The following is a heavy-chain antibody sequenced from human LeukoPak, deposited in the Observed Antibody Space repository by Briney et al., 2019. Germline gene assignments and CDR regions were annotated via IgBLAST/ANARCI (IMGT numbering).Heavy chain of an antibody. D-gene: IGHD3-10*01. CDR2: TSGSGAGT. J-gene: IGHJ4*02. CDR3: AKGLGIGELWVDS. Sequence: GGSLRLSCAASGFTVSSSHMTWVRQAPGKGLEWVSSTSGSGAGTYYADSVKGRFTISRDNSKNTVYLQMNSLRAEDTAVYYCAKGLGIGELWVDSWGQGTLVTVSS. CDR1: GFTVSSSH. V-gene: IGHV3-23*01.